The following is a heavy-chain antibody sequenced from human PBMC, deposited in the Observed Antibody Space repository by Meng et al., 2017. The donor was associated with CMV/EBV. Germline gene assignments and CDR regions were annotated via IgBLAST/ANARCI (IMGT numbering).Heavy chain of an antibody. Sequence: ASVKVSCKASGYTFTSYDINWVRQATGQGLEWMGWMNPNSGNTGYAQKFQGRVTMTRNTSISTAYMELSSLRSEDTAVYYCVSVPPGRPVIMAYWGQGTLVTVSS. CDR2: MNPNSGNT. J-gene: IGHJ4*02. CDR1: GYTFTSYD. D-gene: IGHD3-9*01. CDR3: VSVPPGRPVIMAY. V-gene: IGHV1-8*01.